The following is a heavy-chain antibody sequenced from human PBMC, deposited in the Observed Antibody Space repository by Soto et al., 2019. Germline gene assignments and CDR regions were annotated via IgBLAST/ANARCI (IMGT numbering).Heavy chain of an antibody. V-gene: IGHV5-10-1*01. D-gene: IGHD3-10*01. Sequence: ESLKISCKGSGYSFTSYWISWVRQMPGKGLEWMGRIDPSDSYTNYSPSFQGHVTISADKSISTAYLQWSSLKASDTAMYYCARRLYGSGHYYYYGMDVWGQGTTVTVSS. CDR3: ARRLYGSGHYYYYGMDV. CDR1: GYSFTSYW. J-gene: IGHJ6*02. CDR2: IDPSDSYT.